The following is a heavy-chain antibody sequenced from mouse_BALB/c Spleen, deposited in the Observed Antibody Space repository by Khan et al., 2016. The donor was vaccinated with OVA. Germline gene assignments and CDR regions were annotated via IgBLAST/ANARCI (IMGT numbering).Heavy chain of an antibody. J-gene: IGHJ2*01. V-gene: IGHV9-1*02. CDR2: INTYTGES. CDR1: GYTFTDYG. Sequence: QIQLVQSGPELKKPGETVRISCKASGYTFTDYGMNWVKQAPGKGLKWMGWINTYTGESTYADEFKGRFAFSLETSASTAHLQINNLKHEDMATYFWARSRGNFLLDLWGQGTPLTVSS. CDR3: ARSRGNFLLDL. D-gene: IGHD2-1*01.